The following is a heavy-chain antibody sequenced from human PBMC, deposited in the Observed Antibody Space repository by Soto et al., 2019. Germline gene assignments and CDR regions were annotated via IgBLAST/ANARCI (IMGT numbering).Heavy chain of an antibody. J-gene: IGHJ4*02. CDR2: INHSGST. D-gene: IGHD2-21*02. CDR1: GGSFSGYY. Sequence: QVQLQQWGAGLLKPSETLSLTCAVYGGSFSGYYWSWIRQPPGKGLEWIGEINHSGSTNYNPSLKSRVTISXXTXKXXFSLKLSSVTAADTAVYYCARGWDVVVTAMGHFDYWGQGTLVTVSS. V-gene: IGHV4-34*01. CDR3: ARGWDVVVTAMGHFDY.